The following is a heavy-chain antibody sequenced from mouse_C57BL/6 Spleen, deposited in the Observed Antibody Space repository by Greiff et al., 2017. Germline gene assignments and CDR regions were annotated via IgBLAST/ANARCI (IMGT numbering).Heavy chain of an antibody. CDR1: GYTFTSYW. J-gene: IGHJ3*01. CDR2: IHPSDSYT. CDR3: ARGDSSYVGLAY. V-gene: IGHV1-69*01. D-gene: IGHD1-1*01. Sequence: QVQLQQPGAELVMPGASVKLSCKASGYTFTSYWMDWVKQSPGQGLEWIGDIHPSDSYTNYNEKFKGKSTLTVDKSSSTAYMQLSILTSEDSAVYYGARGDSSYVGLAYWGQGTPVTVSA.